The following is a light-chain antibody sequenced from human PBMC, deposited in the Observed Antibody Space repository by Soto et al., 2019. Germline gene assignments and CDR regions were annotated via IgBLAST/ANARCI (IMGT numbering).Light chain of an antibody. Sequence: ALTQPASVSGSPGQSITISCTGTSSDVGSYNLVSWYQQHPGKAPKLMIYEGSKRPSGVFNRFSGSKSGNTASLTISGLQAEDEADYYCCSYAGSSTYVVFGGGTKVTVL. CDR2: EGS. V-gene: IGLV2-23*01. CDR1: SSDVGSYNL. CDR3: CSYAGSSTYVV. J-gene: IGLJ2*01.